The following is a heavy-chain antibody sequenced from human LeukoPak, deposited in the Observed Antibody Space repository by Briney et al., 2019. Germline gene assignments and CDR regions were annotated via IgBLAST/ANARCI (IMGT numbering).Heavy chain of an antibody. D-gene: IGHD3-22*01. V-gene: IGHV1-18*01. CDR3: ARVSKSKNYYDSSGYLRIDY. CDR2: ISAYNGNT. J-gene: IGHJ4*02. Sequence: APVKVSCKASGYTFTSYGISWVRQAPGQGLEWMGWISAYNGNTNYAQKLQGRVTMTTDTSTSTAYMELRSLRSDDTAVYYCARVSKSKNYYDSSGYLRIDYWGQGTLVTVSS. CDR1: GYTFTSYG.